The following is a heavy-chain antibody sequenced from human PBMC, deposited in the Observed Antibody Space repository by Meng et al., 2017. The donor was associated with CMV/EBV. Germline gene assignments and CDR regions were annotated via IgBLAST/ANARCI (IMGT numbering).Heavy chain of an antibody. Sequence: LKISCAASGFTFSSYAMSWVRQAPGKGLEWVSAISGSGGSTYYADSVKGRFTISRDNSKNTLYLQMNSLRAEDTAVYYCAKGDRYCSSTSCYAHGMDVWGQGTTVTVSS. D-gene: IGHD2-2*01. CDR3: AKGDRYCSSTSCYAHGMDV. CDR1: GFTFSSYA. CDR2: ISGSGGST. V-gene: IGHV3-23*01. J-gene: IGHJ6*02.